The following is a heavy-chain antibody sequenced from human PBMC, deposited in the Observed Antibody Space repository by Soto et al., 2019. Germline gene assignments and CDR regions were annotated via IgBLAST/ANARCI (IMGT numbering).Heavy chain of an antibody. CDR1: GGSISSYY. D-gene: IGHD2-2*02. CDR3: ARVYVDDNWFDP. CDR2: IYYSGST. J-gene: IGHJ5*02. Sequence: PSETLSLTCTVSGGSISSYYWSWIRQPPGKGLEWIGYIYYSGSTNYNPSLKSRVTISVDTSKNQFSLKLSSVTAADTAVYYCARVYVDDNWFDPWGQGTLVTVSS. V-gene: IGHV4-59*01.